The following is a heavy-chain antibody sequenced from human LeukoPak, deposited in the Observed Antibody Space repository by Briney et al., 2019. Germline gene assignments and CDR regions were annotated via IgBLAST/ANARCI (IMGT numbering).Heavy chain of an antibody. CDR3: AGGRYYYDSSGYY. CDR1: GGSISSYY. J-gene: IGHJ4*02. CDR2: IYYSGST. Sequence: PSETLPLTCTFSGGSISSYYWSWIRQPPGKGLEWIGYIYYSGSTNYNPSLKSRVTISVDTSKNQFSLKLSSVTAAGTAVYYCAGGRYYYDSSGYYWGQGTLVTVSS. D-gene: IGHD3-22*01. V-gene: IGHV4-59*08.